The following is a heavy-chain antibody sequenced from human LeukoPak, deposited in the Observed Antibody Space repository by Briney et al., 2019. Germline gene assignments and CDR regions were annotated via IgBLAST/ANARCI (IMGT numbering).Heavy chain of an antibody. CDR2: INPNSGGT. D-gene: IGHD3-10*01. V-gene: IGHV1-2*02. Sequence: GASVKVSCKASGYTFTGYYIHWVRQAPGQGLEWMGWINPNSGGTYYAQKFQGRVTMTRDTSIRAAYVELGSLRSDDTAVYFCARGGVLSLNIYQYYYMDVWGKGTTVTVSS. J-gene: IGHJ6*03. CDR1: GYTFTGYY. CDR3: ARGGVLSLNIYQYYYMDV.